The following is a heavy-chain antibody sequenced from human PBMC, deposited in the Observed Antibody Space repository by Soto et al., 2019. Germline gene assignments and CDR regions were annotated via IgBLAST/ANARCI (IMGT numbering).Heavy chain of an antibody. V-gene: IGHV3-11*06. CDR3: ARGGGGHYYYYYGMDV. CDR2: ITSSSSYT. D-gene: IGHD3-10*01. J-gene: IGHJ6*02. CDR1: GFTFSDYY. Sequence: QVQLVESGGGLVKPGGSLRLSCAASGFTFSDYYMSWIRQAPGKGLEWVSYITSSSSYTNYADSVKGRFTISRDNAKNSLYLQMNSLRAEDTAVYYCARGGGGHYYYYYGMDVWGQGTTVTVSS.